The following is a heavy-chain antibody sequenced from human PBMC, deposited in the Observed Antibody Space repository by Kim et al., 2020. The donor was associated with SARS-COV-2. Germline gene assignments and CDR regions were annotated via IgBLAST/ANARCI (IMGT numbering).Heavy chain of an antibody. CDR3: AKAIQGGGDYYYYGMDV. V-gene: IGHV3-9*01. D-gene: IGHD4-17*01. CDR1: GFTFDDYA. Sequence: GGSLRLSCAASGFTFDDYAMHWVRQAPGKGLEWVSGISWNSGSIGYADSVKGRFTISRDNAKNSLYLQMNSLRAEDTALYYCAKAIQGGGDYYYYGMDVWGQGTTVTVSS. CDR2: ISWNSGSI. J-gene: IGHJ6*02.